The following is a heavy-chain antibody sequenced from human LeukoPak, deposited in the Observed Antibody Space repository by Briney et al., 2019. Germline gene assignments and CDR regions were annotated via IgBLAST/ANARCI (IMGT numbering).Heavy chain of an antibody. V-gene: IGHV3-23*01. D-gene: IGHD6-13*01. CDR2: ISGSGGST. Sequence: QAGGSLRLSCAASGFIVSSNYMSWVRQAPGKGLEWVSDISGSGGSTYYADSVKGRFTISRDNSKNTLYLQMNSLRAEDTAVYYCAKEHGGSSWYEDAFDIWGQGTMVTVSS. CDR3: AKEHGGSSWYEDAFDI. CDR1: GFIVSSNY. J-gene: IGHJ3*02.